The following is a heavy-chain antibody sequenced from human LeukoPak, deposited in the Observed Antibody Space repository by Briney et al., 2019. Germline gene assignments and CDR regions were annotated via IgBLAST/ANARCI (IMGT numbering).Heavy chain of an antibody. CDR1: GGSISSYY. V-gene: IGHV4-59*01. CDR3: ARVIAAADHFDY. J-gene: IGHJ4*02. CDR2: IYYSGST. D-gene: IGHD6-13*01. Sequence: PAETLSLTCTVSGGSISSYYWSWIRQPPGKGLEWIGYIYYSGSTNYNPSLKSRVTISVDTSKNQFSLKLSSVTAADTAVYYCARVIAAADHFDYWGQGTLVTVS.